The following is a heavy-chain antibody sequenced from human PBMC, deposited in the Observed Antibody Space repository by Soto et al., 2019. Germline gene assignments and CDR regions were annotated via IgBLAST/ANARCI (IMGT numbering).Heavy chain of an antibody. D-gene: IGHD3-10*01. V-gene: IGHV4-34*01. J-gene: IGHJ6*02. CDR1: GGSLSGYY. CDR2: INHSETT. CDR3: ARAASFLWFGDGRYAMDV. Sequence: QMHLQPWGAGLLKPSETLSLTSDAFGGSLSGYYWSWIRQPPGEGLEWIGEINHSETTNYNPSLKSRVSISLDSSKNQFSLKLSSVTAADTAVYFCARAASFLWFGDGRYAMDVWGQGTTVTVSS.